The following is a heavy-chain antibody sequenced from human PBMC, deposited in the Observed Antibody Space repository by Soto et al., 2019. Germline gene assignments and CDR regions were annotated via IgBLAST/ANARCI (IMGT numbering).Heavy chain of an antibody. CDR1: GFTVSSNY. V-gene: IGHV3-53*02. CDR3: ARLIVVPTLDGMDV. D-gene: IGHD3-10*01. J-gene: IGHJ6*02. Sequence: EVQLVETGGGLIQPGGSLRLSCAASGFTVSSNYMSWVRQAPGKGLEWVSVIYSGGSTYYADSVKGRFTISRDNSKNTLYLQMNSLRAEDTAVYYCARLIVVPTLDGMDVWGQGTTVTVSS. CDR2: IYSGGST.